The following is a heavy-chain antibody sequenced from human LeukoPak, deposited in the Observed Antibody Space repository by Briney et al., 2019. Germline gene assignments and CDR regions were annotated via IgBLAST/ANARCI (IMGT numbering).Heavy chain of an antibody. CDR2: LSPSGADT. CDR3: ARRAYNWGAFDI. V-gene: IGHV3-23*01. CDR1: GFTFTNYA. Sequence: GGSLRLACAASGFTFTNYAMNWVRQAPGKGLEWVSTLSPSGADTYYADSVKGRFTISRDISKNTLYLQMNSLRAEDTAVYYCARRAYNWGAFDIWGQGTMVTVSS. D-gene: IGHD5-24*01. J-gene: IGHJ3*02.